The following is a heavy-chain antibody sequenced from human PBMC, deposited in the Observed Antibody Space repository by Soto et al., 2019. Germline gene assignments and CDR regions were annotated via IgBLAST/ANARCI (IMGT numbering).Heavy chain of an antibody. Sequence: QVQLVQSGAEVKKPGASVKVSCKASGYTFTGYYMHWVRQAPGQGLEWMGWINPNSGGTNYAQKFQGRVTMTRDTSISTAYMELSRLRSDDTAVYYCARGPDSIRDGYNLSVVALFDYWGQGTLVTVSS. J-gene: IGHJ4*02. V-gene: IGHV1-2*02. D-gene: IGHD2-15*01. CDR1: GYTFTGYY. CDR3: ARGPDSIRDGYNLSVVALFDY. CDR2: INPNSGGT.